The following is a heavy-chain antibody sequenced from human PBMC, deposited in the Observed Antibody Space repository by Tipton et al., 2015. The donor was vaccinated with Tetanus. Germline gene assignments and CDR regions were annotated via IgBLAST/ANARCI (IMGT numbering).Heavy chain of an antibody. D-gene: IGHD5-18*01. J-gene: IGHJ3*02. Sequence: TLSLTCTVSGGSINPYYWSWIRQPPGKGLEWIGYIYYSGSTNYNPSLKSRVTISVDTSKNQFSLKLSSVTAADTAVYYCARGRRIQLWNDAFDIWGQGTMVTVSS. CDR1: GGSINPYY. V-gene: IGHV4-59*01. CDR3: ARGRRIQLWNDAFDI. CDR2: IYYSGST.